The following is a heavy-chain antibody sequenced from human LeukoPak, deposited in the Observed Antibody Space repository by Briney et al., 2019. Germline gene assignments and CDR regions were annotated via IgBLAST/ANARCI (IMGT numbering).Heavy chain of an antibody. D-gene: IGHD2-2*01. CDR3: VKGCDITCYRSDS. Sequence: GGSLRLSCAASGFTFSDYYMSWIRQAPGKGLEWVSFISSSGSSIYYADSVKGRFTISRDNSKNTLYLQMNSLRAEETATYYCVKGCDITCYRSDSWGQGTLATVSS. V-gene: IGHV3-11*01. J-gene: IGHJ4*02. CDR2: ISSSGSSI. CDR1: GFTFSDYY.